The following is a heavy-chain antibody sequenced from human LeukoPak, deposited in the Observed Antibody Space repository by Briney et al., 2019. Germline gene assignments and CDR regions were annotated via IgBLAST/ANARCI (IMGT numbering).Heavy chain of an antibody. D-gene: IGHD5-12*01. V-gene: IGHV1-18*01. CDR1: RYTFTSYG. Sequence: ASVKVSCKTSRYTFTSYGISWVRQAPGQGLEWMGWISADNGKTNYAQKLKGRVTMTTDTSTTTAYMELRSLRSDDTAVYYCARRGYPVYYYYMDVWGKGTRSPSP. J-gene: IGHJ6*03. CDR2: ISADNGKT. CDR3: ARRGYPVYYYYMDV.